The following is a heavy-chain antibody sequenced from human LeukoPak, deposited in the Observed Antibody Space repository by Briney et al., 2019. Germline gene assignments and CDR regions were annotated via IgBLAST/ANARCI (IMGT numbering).Heavy chain of an antibody. CDR2: ISAYNGNT. CDR1: GYTFTSYG. Sequence: ASVKVSCKASGYTFTSYGISWVRQAPGQGLEWMGWISAYNGNTNYAQKLQGRVTMSTDTSTSTAYMELRSLRSDDTAVYYCARAPYCSSTSCYAGDFDYWGQGTLVTVSS. CDR3: ARAPYCSSTSCYAGDFDY. V-gene: IGHV1-18*01. D-gene: IGHD2-2*01. J-gene: IGHJ4*02.